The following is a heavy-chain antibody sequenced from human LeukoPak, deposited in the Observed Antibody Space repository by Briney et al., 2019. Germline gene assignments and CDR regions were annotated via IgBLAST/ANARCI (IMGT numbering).Heavy chain of an antibody. CDR3: ATGTRGAGSSAY. V-gene: IGHV1-18*01. J-gene: IGHJ4*02. Sequence: GASVKVSCKASGYSFTSYGISWVRQAPGQGLEWMAWINVYNGDTYYAQKFQGRVTMTTDTSTSTAYMELRSLRADDTALYYCATGTRGAGSSAYWGQGTLVTVSS. CDR1: GYSFTSYG. D-gene: IGHD3-10*01. CDR2: INVYNGDT.